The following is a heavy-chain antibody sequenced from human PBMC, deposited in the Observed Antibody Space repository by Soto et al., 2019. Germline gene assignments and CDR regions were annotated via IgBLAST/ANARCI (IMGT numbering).Heavy chain of an antibody. Sequence: GGSLRLSCAASGFTFSSYAMSWVRQAPGKGLEWVSAISGSGGSTYYADPVKGRFTISRDNSKNALYLQMNSLRAEDTAVYYCPPLPRAAAGKPYQDYYYYGMDVWGQGTTVTVSS. CDR1: GFTFSSYA. D-gene: IGHD6-13*01. CDR3: PPLPRAAAGKPYQDYYYYGMDV. V-gene: IGHV3-23*01. CDR2: ISGSGGST. J-gene: IGHJ6*02.